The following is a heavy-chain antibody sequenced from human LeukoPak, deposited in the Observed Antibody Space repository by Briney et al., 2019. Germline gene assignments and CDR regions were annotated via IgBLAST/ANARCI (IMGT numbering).Heavy chain of an antibody. V-gene: IGHV4-59*03. CDR1: GVAINVYY. CDR2: IYHSGTT. J-gene: IGHJ4*02. CDR3: AIYLDGDGRDQEGYFDY. Sequence: SETLSLTCSVSGVAINVYYWNWIRQPPGKGLEWIGYIYHSGTTNYNPSLQSRVTISMDTSKNQFSLKLTSVTAADTAVYYCAIYLDGDGRDQEGYFDYWGQGTLVTVSS. D-gene: IGHD4-17*01.